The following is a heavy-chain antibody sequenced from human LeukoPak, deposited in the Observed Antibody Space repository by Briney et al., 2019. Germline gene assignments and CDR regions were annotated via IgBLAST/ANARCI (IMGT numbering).Heavy chain of an antibody. Sequence: GESLKISCKGSGYSFTSYWISWVRQMPGKGLEWMGRIDPSDSYTNYSPSFQGHVTISADKSISTAYLQWSSLKASDTAMYYCARRSKDYYYDTSRETFDYWAMEPWSPSPQ. CDR3: ARRSKDYYYDTSRETFDY. D-gene: IGHD3-22*01. CDR2: IDPSDSYT. J-gene: IGHJ4*01. V-gene: IGHV5-10-1*01. CDR1: GYSFTSYW.